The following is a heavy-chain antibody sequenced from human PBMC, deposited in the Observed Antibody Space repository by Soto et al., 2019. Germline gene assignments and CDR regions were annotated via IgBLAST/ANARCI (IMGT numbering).Heavy chain of an antibody. J-gene: IGHJ4*02. Sequence: EVQLVETGGGLSQPGGSLRLSCAASGCTVSNHYMSWVRQAPGKGLECVSMIYSGGTTYYAASVRGRFTISSDHSKNTRYLQMNSVRDDDTAVYFCARNQPVTTLGYWGQGTLVTVSS. CDR3: ARNQPVTTLGY. CDR1: GCTVSNHY. CDR2: IYSGGTT. V-gene: IGHV3-53*02. D-gene: IGHD4-17*01.